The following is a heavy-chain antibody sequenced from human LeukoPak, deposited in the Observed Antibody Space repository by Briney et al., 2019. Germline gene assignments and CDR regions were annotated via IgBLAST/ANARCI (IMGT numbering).Heavy chain of an antibody. CDR1: GVSFSGYS. CDR2: IYHSGST. J-gene: IGHJ4*02. D-gene: IGHD3-22*01. Sequence: SETLSLTCAVYGVSFSGYSWSWIRQPPGKGLEWIGYIYHSGSTYYNPSLKSRVTISVDRSKNQFSLKLSSVTAADTAVYYCARAKRDYYDSSGYYYDWGQGTLVTVSS. CDR3: ARAKRDYYDSSGYYYD. V-gene: IGHV4-30-2*01.